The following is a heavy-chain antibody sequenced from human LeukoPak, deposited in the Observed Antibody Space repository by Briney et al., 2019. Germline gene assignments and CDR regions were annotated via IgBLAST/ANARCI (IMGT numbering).Heavy chain of an antibody. Sequence: PSETLSLTCTVSGGSISSYYWSWIRQPPGKGLEWIGEIYHSGNTNYNPSLKSRVTISIDKSKNQFSLKLSSVTAADTAIYYCAREYDSSHSFDPWGQGTLVTVSS. J-gene: IGHJ5*02. CDR2: IYHSGNT. CDR3: AREYDSSHSFDP. D-gene: IGHD3-22*01. V-gene: IGHV4/OR15-8*02. CDR1: GGSISSYY.